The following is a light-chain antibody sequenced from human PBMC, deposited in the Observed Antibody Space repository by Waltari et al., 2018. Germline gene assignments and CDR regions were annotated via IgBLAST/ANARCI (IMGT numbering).Light chain of an antibody. CDR1: SPNIGAGFD. CDR2: GNN. J-gene: IGLJ2*01. Sequence: QSVLTPPPSLSGAPGQRVTMSCTGSSPNIGAGFDFHWYQHLPGTAPQLLIFGNNNRPSGVPDRFSASKSGASASLAITGLQSEDEAVYYCQSYDSRLSVVVFGGGTKLTVL. V-gene: IGLV1-40*01. CDR3: QSYDSRLSVVV.